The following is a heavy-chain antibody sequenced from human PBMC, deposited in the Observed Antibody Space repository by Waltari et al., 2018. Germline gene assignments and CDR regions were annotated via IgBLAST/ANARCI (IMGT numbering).Heavy chain of an antibody. V-gene: IGHV4-4*02. CDR1: GDSMGNTDC. CDR2: VRGDGRT. CDR3: ARDRGRGLYLDT. Sequence: QLQLQESGPGLVRPSGTLSLICAVSGDSMGNTDCWSWVRQPPGKGLEWIGQVRGDGRTNYNPSFASRVIISLDTSTHHFALEVTSATAADTALYYCARDRGRGLYLDTWGQGILVTVAP. D-gene: IGHD2-15*01. J-gene: IGHJ4*02.